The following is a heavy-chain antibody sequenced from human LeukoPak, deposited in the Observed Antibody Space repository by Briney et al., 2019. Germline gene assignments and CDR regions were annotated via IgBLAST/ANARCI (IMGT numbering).Heavy chain of an antibody. D-gene: IGHD2-21*01. CDR1: GYSFTDYY. Sequence: ASVKVSCKTSGYSFTDYYMHWVRQAPGQGLEWMGWINPNSGGTSSAQKFQGRVTMTRDTSITTVYMEVRWLTSDDTAIYYCARADRLHGGPYLIGPWGQGTLVTISS. J-gene: IGHJ5*02. CDR2: INPNSGGT. V-gene: IGHV1-2*02. CDR3: ARADRLHGGPYLIGP.